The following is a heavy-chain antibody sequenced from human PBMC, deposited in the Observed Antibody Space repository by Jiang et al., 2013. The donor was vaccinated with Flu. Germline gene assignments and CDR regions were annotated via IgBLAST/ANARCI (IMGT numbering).Heavy chain of an antibody. CDR3: ARGVLLWFGVPGWFDP. J-gene: IGHJ5*02. V-gene: IGHV4-39*01. D-gene: IGHD3-10*01. Sequence: GPGLVKPSETLSLTCTVSGGSISSSSYYWGWIRQPPGKGLEWIGSIYYSGSTYYNPSLKSRVTISVDTSKNQFSLKLSSVTAADTAVYYCARGVLLWFGVPGWFDPWGQGTLVTVSS. CDR1: GGSISSSSYY. CDR2: IYYSGST.